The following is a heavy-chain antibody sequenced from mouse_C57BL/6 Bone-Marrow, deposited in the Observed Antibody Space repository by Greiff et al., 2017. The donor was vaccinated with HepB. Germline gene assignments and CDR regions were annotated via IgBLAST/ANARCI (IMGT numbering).Heavy chain of an antibody. V-gene: IGHV1-19*01. CDR1: GYTFTDYY. CDR3: ARRYYGSSYGWYFDV. D-gene: IGHD1-1*01. CDR2: INPYNGGT. Sequence: EVKLQQSGPVLVKPGASVKMSCKASGYTFTDYYMNWVKQSHGKSLEWIGVINPYNGGTSYNQKFKGKATLTVDKSSSTAYMELNSLTSEDSAVYYCARRYYGSSYGWYFDVWGTGTTVTVSS. J-gene: IGHJ1*03.